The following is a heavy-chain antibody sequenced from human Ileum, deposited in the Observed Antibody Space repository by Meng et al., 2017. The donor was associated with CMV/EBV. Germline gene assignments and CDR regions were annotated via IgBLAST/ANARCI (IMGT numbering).Heavy chain of an antibody. J-gene: IGHJ4*02. CDR1: GESFSDYY. Sequence: SQTRSLTGAVYGESFSDYYRSWIRQPPGKGLEWIGEINPGGSTNYNPSLKSRVIISVDTSKKQFSLRLTSVTAADTATYYCARGPPLSSDIAPPYPFYWGQGTLVTVSS. CDR2: INPGGST. D-gene: IGHD5-12*01. V-gene: IGHV4-34*01. CDR3: ARGPPLSSDIAPPYPFY.